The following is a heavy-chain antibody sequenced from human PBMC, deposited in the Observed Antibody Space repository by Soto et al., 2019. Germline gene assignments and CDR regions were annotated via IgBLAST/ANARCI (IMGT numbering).Heavy chain of an antibody. CDR3: ERGPFYGSS. V-gene: IGHV3-48*01. D-gene: IGHD6-13*01. Sequence: PRGSLRLSCAASGFTFRNYGMNWVRQAPGKGLEWVSYIGIGSSTKYYADSVKGRFTISRDNAKNSLYLQMNSLRAEDTAVYYCERGPFYGSSWGQGTLVTVSS. CDR1: GFTFRNYG. CDR2: IGIGSSTK. J-gene: IGHJ1*01.